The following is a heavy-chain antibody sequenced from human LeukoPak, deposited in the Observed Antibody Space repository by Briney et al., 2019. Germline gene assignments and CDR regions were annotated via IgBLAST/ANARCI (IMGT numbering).Heavy chain of an antibody. CDR3: ARDYLAYCGGDCYSGYDY. V-gene: IGHV1-18*01. D-gene: IGHD2-21*02. CDR1: GYTFTSYG. CDR2: ISAYNGNT. J-gene: IGHJ4*02. Sequence: ASVKVSCKASGYTFTSYGISWVRQAPGQGLEWMGWISAYNGNTNNGQKLHGRVTMTTDTSTSTAYMELRSLRSDDTAVYYCARDYLAYCGGDCYSGYDYWGQGTLVTVSS.